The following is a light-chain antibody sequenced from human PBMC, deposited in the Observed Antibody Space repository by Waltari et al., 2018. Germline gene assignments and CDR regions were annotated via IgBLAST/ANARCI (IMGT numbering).Light chain of an antibody. V-gene: IGLV2-14*03. CDR1: RADVGAYNL. J-gene: IGLJ1*01. Sequence: QSALTQPASVSGSPGQSIAISCAGTRADVGAYNLLPWYQQHPGEAPKLMIYDVNERPSGVSDRFSGSKSGNTASLTISGLQAEDETDYYCSSFTTSGTYVFGTGTKVTVL. CDR3: SSFTTSGTYV. CDR2: DVN.